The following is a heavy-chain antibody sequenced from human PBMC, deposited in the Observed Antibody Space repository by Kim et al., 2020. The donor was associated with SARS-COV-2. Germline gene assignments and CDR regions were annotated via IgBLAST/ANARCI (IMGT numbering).Heavy chain of an antibody. CDR1: GGSISSSSYY. CDR2: IYYSGST. J-gene: IGHJ5*02. Sequence: SETLSLTCTVSGGSISSSSYYWGWIRQPPGKGLEWIGSIYYSGSTYYNPSLKSRVTISVDTSKNQFSLKLSSVTAADTAVYYCARQRVGTAIPYNWFDPWGQGTLVTVSS. CDR3: ARQRVGTAIPYNWFDP. D-gene: IGHD2-21*02. V-gene: IGHV4-39*01.